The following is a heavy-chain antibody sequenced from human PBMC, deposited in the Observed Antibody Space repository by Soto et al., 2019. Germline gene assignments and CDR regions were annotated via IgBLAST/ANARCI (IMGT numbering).Heavy chain of an antibody. J-gene: IGHJ4*02. CDR1: GGTFSSYA. D-gene: IGHD6-19*01. CDR3: AREGFIAVAVSRYFDY. CDR2: IIPIFGTA. V-gene: IGHV1-69*13. Sequence: GASVKVSCKASGGTFSSYAISWVRQAPGQGLEWMGGIIPIFGTANYAQKFQGRVTITADESTSTAYMELSSLRSEDTAVYYCAREGFIAVAVSRYFDYWGQGTLVTVSS.